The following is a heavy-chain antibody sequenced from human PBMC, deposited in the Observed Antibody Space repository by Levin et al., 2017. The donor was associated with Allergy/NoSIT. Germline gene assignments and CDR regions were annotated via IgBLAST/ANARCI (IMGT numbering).Heavy chain of an antibody. CDR1: GFTFSSYE. V-gene: IGHV3-48*03. J-gene: IGHJ6*02. CDR2: ISSSGSTI. CDR3: ARARYGMDV. Sequence: AGGSLRLSCAASGFTFSSYEMNWVRQAPGKGLEWVSYISSSGSTIYYADSVKGRFTISRDNAKNSLYLQMNSLRAEDTAVYYCARARYGMDVWGQGTTVTVSS.